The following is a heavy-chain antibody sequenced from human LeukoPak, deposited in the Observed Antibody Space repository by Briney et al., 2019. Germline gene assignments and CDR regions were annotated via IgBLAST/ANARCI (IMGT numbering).Heavy chain of an antibody. D-gene: IGHD5-18*01. V-gene: IGHV3-7*01. CDR3: ATIPFRGYSYLNFDY. J-gene: IGHJ4*02. CDR2: IKQDGSEK. CDR1: GFTFSGYW. Sequence: GGSLRLSCAASGFTFSGYWMSWVRQAPGKGLEWVANIKQDGSEKYYVDSVKGRFTISRDNAKNSLYLQMNSLRAEDTAVYYCATIPFRGYSYLNFDYWGQGTLVTVSS.